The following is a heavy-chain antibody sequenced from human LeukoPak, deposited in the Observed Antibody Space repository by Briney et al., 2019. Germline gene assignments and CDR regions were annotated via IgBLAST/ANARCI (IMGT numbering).Heavy chain of an antibody. CDR1: GFTFNSYW. D-gene: IGHD6-13*01. V-gene: IGHV3-7*03. CDR3: AKDAPGGYSSPMDAFDI. CDR2: IKQDGSKK. Sequence: GGSLKLSCAASGFTFNSYWMAWVRQAPGKGLEWVANIKQDGSKKYYVDSVKGRFTISRDSAKNSLYLQMNSLRAEDTAVYYCAKDAPGGYSSPMDAFDIWGQGTMVTVSS. J-gene: IGHJ3*02.